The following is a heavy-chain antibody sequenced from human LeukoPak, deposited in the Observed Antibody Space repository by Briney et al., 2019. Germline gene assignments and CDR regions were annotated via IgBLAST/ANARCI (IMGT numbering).Heavy chain of an antibody. Sequence: SETLFLTCTVSGDSFSSHYWTWMRQPPGKGLEWIGYISYRGSTNYNPSLKSRLTISIDTSKNQFSLRLSSVTAADTAVYYCARDLVTVTKGFDIWGQGTMVSVSS. CDR2: ISYRGST. CDR3: ARDLVTVTKGFDI. D-gene: IGHD4-17*01. CDR1: GDSFSSHY. V-gene: IGHV4-59*11. J-gene: IGHJ3*02.